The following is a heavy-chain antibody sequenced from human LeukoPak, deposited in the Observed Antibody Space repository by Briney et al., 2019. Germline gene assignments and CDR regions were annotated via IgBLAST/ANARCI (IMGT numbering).Heavy chain of an antibody. CDR2: IIPIFGTA. Sequence: SVKVSCKASGGTFSSYAISWVRQAPGQGLKWMGGIIPIFGTANYAQKFQGRVTITTDESTSTAYMELSSLRSEDTAVYYCARSKSTTVTTLDYYYYMDVWGKGTTVTVSS. CDR3: ARSKSTTVTTLDYYYYMDV. J-gene: IGHJ6*03. D-gene: IGHD4-11*01. CDR1: GGTFSSYA. V-gene: IGHV1-69*05.